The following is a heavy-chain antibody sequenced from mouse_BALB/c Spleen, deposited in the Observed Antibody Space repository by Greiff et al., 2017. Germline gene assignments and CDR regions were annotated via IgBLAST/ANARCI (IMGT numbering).Heavy chain of an antibody. Sequence: QVQLQQPGAELVKPGASVKLSCKASGYTFTSYWMHWVKQRPGQGLEWIGEINPSNGRTNYNEKFKSKATLTVDKSSSTAYMQLSSLTSEDSAVYYCAIYYDYDYAMDYWGQGTSVTVSS. CDR2: INPSNGRT. D-gene: IGHD2-4*01. V-gene: IGHV1S81*02. CDR1: GYTFTSYW. CDR3: AIYYDYDYAMDY. J-gene: IGHJ4*01.